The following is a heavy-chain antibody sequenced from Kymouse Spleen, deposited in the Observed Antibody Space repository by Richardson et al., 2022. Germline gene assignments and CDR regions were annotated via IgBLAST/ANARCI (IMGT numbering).Heavy chain of an antibody. V-gene: IGHV3-33*01. CDR2: IWYDGSNK. CDR3: ARDWGMVRGVITLYYYGMDV. J-gene: IGHJ6*02. D-gene: IGHD3-10*01. Sequence: QVQLVESGGGVVQPGRSLRLSCAASGFTFSSYGMHWVRQAPGKGLEWVAVIWYDGSNKYYADSVKGRFTISRDNSKNTLYLQMNSLRAEDTAVYYCARDWGMVRGVITLYYYGMDVWGQGTTVTVSS. CDR1: GFTFSSYG.